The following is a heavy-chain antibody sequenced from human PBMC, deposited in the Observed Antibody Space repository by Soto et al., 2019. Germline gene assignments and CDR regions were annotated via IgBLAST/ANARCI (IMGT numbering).Heavy chain of an antibody. J-gene: IGHJ2*01. V-gene: IGHV4-4*07. D-gene: IGHD3-9*01. CDR3: ERHFDVNTALDYWYFDL. CDR1: GGSTSGKY. Sequence: QVHLQEPGPGVVKASETLSLTCSLYGGSTSGKYWSWIRPSAWKGLEWIGRIYSSGRTLYNPSLGSRVSMSVAQNSFSLRLPCLTSADTAIYYCERHFDVNTALDYWYFDLWCRGTQLSVSS. CDR2: IYSSGRT.